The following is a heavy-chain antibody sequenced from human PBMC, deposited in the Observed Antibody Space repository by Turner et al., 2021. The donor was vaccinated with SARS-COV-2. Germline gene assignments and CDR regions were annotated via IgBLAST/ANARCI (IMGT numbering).Heavy chain of an antibody. CDR1: GFTLSTYS. CDR3: AREHYDFWSGYFY. D-gene: IGHD3-3*01. Sequence: EVQLVESGGGLVQPGGSLRLSCAASGFTLSTYSMSWGRQAPGKGPEWVSYISGTTTTIYYADSVKGRFTISRDNAKNSLYLQMNNLRAEDTAMYYCAREHYDFWSGYFYWGQGTLVTVSS. J-gene: IGHJ4*02. V-gene: IGHV3-48*01. CDR2: ISGTTTTI.